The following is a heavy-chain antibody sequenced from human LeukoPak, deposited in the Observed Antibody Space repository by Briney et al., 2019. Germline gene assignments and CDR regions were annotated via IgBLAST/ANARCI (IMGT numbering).Heavy chain of an antibody. D-gene: IGHD1-26*01. CDR1: GGSISSSNW. V-gene: IGHV4-4*02. CDR2: IYHSGST. CDR3: AGPTVGYYYGKDV. Sequence: SGTLSLTCAVSGGSISSSNWWSWVRQPPGKGLEWIGEIYHSGSTNYNPSLKSRVTISVDKSKNQFSLKLSSVTAADTAVYYCAGPTVGYYYGKDVWGKGTTVTVSS. J-gene: IGHJ6*04.